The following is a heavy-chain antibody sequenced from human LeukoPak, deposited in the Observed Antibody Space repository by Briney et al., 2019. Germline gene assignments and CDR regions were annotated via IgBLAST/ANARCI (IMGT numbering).Heavy chain of an antibody. CDR2: IYSGGST. CDR1: GFTVSSNY. Sequence: GSLRLSCAASGFTVSSNYMSWVRQAPGKGLEWVSVIYSGGSTYYADSVKGRFTISRDNSKNTLYLQMNSLRAEDTAVYYCARTTYYDFWSGYPMGGAFDIWGQGTMVTVSS. D-gene: IGHD3-3*01. J-gene: IGHJ3*02. CDR3: ARTTYYDFWSGYPMGGAFDI. V-gene: IGHV3-53*01.